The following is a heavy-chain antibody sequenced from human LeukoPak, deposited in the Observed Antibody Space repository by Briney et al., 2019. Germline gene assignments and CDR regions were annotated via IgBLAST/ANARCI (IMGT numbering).Heavy chain of an antibody. V-gene: IGHV4-39*07. J-gene: IGHJ4*02. Sequence: PSETLSLTCTVSGGSISSSSYYWGWIRQPPGKGREGIGRLYYSGRTYYNTSLTNRVTTQVDTSKNQLSLKLSSVTAADTAVYYCARVFDYYDSSGYYGGDYFDYWGQGTLVTVSS. D-gene: IGHD3-22*01. CDR2: LYYSGRT. CDR3: ARVFDYYDSSGYYGGDYFDY. CDR1: GGSISSSSYY.